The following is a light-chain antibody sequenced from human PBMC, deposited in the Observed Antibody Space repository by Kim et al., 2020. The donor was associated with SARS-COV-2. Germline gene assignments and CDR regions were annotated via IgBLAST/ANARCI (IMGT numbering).Light chain of an antibody. Sequence: ASVGDRVTITCRASQSISSYLNWYQQKPGKAPKLLIYAASSLQSGVPSRFSGSGSGTDFTLTISSLQPEDFATYYCQQSYSTPPYTFGQGTKLE. CDR1: QSISSY. CDR3: QQSYSTPPYT. CDR2: AAS. J-gene: IGKJ2*01. V-gene: IGKV1-39*01.